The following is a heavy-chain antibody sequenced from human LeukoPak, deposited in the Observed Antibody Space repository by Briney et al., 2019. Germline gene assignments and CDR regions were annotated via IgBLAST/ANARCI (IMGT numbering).Heavy chain of an antibody. CDR3: AKDGRSGWADY. J-gene: IGHJ4*02. Sequence: GGSLRLSCAASGFTFSSCDMNWVRQAPGKGLEWVAVISYDGSNKYYADSVKGRFTISRDNSKNTLYLQMNSLRAEDTAVYYCAKDGRSGWADYWGQGTLVTVSS. CDR2: ISYDGSNK. D-gene: IGHD6-19*01. V-gene: IGHV3-30*18. CDR1: GFTFSSCD.